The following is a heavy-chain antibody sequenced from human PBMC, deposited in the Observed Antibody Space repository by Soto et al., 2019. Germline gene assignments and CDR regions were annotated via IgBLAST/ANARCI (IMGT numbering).Heavy chain of an antibody. CDR3: GRGWGGDAFDI. J-gene: IGHJ3*02. V-gene: IGHV3-33*01. Sequence: QVQLVESGGGVVQPGRSLRLSCAASGFTFSSYGMHWVRQAPGKGLEWVAVIWYDGSNKYYADSVKGRFTISRDNSKNTLYLQMNSLRAEDTAVYCCGRGWGGDAFDIWCQGTMVTVSS. D-gene: IGHD3-16*01. CDR2: IWYDGSNK. CDR1: GFTFSSYG.